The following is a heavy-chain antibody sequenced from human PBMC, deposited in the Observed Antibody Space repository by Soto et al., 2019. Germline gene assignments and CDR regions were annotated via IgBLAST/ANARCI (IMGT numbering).Heavy chain of an antibody. Sequence: ASVKVSCKASGYTFTSYGISWVRQAPGQGLEWMGWISAYNGNTNYAQKLQGRVTMTTDTSTSTAYMELRSLRSDDTAVYYCARAVPVVVPSAPYYFDYWGQGTLVTVSS. CDR1: GYTFTSYG. CDR3: ARAVPVVVPSAPYYFDY. D-gene: IGHD3-22*01. CDR2: ISAYNGNT. V-gene: IGHV1-18*01. J-gene: IGHJ4*02.